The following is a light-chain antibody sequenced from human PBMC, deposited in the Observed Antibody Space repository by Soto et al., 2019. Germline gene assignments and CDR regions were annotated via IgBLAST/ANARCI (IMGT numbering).Light chain of an antibody. CDR1: QVVSNY. J-gene: IGKJ4*01. Sequence: EILLSRTPPALSFSPRGKETLSCRGSQVVSNYLAWYQQKPGQAPRLLIYGASSRATGIPDRFSGSGSGTDFTLTISSLQPEDFAVYYCQQGTSWQSTFGGGTKVDIK. CDR2: GAS. V-gene: IGKV3-11*01. CDR3: QQGTSWQST.